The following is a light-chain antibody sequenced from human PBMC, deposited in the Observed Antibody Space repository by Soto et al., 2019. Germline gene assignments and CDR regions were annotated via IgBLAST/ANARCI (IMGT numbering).Light chain of an antibody. Sequence: QSVLTQPASVSGSPGQSITISCTGTSSDVGGYNYVSWYQQHPGQVPKLMIYEVSTRPSGVSNRFSGSTSGNKASLTISGLQHDDEADYYCSPFPSSSTQVLGGGTKLTVL. V-gene: IGLV2-14*01. CDR1: SSDVGGYNY. CDR2: EVS. CDR3: SPFPSSSTQV. J-gene: IGLJ3*02.